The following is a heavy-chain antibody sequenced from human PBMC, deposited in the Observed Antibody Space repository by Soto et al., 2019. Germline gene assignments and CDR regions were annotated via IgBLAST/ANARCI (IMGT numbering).Heavy chain of an antibody. J-gene: IGHJ6*02. Sequence: GESLKISCKGPGYSFTSYWISWVRQMPGKGLEWMGRIDPSDSYTNYSPSFQGHVTISADKSISTAYLQWSSLKASDTAMYYCARESIVVVPAAQIDYYYGMDVWGQGTTVTVSS. CDR3: ARESIVVVPAAQIDYYYGMDV. CDR2: IDPSDSYT. D-gene: IGHD2-2*01. V-gene: IGHV5-10-1*01. CDR1: GYSFTSYW.